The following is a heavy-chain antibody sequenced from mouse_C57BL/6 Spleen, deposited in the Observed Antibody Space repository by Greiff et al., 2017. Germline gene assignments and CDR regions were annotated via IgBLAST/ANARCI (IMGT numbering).Heavy chain of an antibody. V-gene: IGHV1-69*01. CDR1: GYTFTSYW. Sequence: QVQLQQPGAELVMPGASVKLSCKASGYTFTSYWMHWVKQRPGQGLEWIGEIDPSDSYTTYNQKLKGKSTLTVDKASSTAYMQLSSLTSEDSAVYYCASGGYSNYDYWGQGTTLTVSS. D-gene: IGHD2-5*01. CDR2: IDPSDSYT. J-gene: IGHJ2*01. CDR3: ASGGYSNYDY.